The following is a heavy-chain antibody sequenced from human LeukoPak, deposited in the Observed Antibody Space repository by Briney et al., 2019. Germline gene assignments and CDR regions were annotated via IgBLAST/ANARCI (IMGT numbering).Heavy chain of an antibody. Sequence: GESLKISCKGGGYSFTNYWIVWVRQMPGKGLEWMGIIYPGDSDTRYSPSFQGQVTISADKSISTAYLQWSSLKASDTAMYYCARIREGGRDAFDIWGQGTMVTVSS. CDR3: ARIREGGRDAFDI. V-gene: IGHV5-51*01. J-gene: IGHJ3*02. CDR2: IYPGDSDT. D-gene: IGHD2-15*01. CDR1: GYSFTNYW.